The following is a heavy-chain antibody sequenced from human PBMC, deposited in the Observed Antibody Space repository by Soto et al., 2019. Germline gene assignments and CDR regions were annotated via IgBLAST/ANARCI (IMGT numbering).Heavy chain of an antibody. V-gene: IGHV4-59*01. CDR3: ARQEAVPGTPFDS. CDR2: IYFSGST. Sequence: QVHLQESGPGLVKPSETLSLTCTVSGGSINGYYWNWIRQTPGKGLEWLEYIYFSGSTQYNPSLKTRLTISLDTSKKQFSLKLSSVTAADTAVYYCARQEAVPGTPFDSWGQGTLVAVSS. D-gene: IGHD6-19*01. J-gene: IGHJ4*02. CDR1: GGSINGYY.